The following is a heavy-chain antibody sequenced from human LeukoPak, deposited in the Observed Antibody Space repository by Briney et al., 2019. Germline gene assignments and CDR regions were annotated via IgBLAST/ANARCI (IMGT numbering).Heavy chain of an antibody. V-gene: IGHV4-4*07. CDR2: IYTSGST. CDR1: GGAISSDY. D-gene: IGHD1-26*01. J-gene: IGHJ5*02. CDR3: AREWELRTYNWFDP. Sequence: PSETLSLTCTVSGGAISSDYWSWIRQPAGKGLEWIGRIYTSGSTNYNPSLKSRLTMSVDTSKNQFSLKLSSVTAADTAVYYCAREWELRTYNWFDPWGQGTLVTVSS.